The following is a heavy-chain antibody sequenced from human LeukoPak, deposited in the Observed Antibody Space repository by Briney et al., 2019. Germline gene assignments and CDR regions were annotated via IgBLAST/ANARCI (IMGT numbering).Heavy chain of an antibody. Sequence: KPSETLSLTRTVSGGSISSYYWSWIRQPPGKGLEWIGYIYYSGSTNYNPSLKSRVTISVDTSKNQFSLKLSSVTAADTAVYYCARSYGSGSYSRRYFDYWGQGTLVTVSS. CDR1: GGSISSYY. V-gene: IGHV4-59*01. CDR2: IYYSGST. J-gene: IGHJ4*02. D-gene: IGHD3-10*01. CDR3: ARSYGSGSYSRRYFDY.